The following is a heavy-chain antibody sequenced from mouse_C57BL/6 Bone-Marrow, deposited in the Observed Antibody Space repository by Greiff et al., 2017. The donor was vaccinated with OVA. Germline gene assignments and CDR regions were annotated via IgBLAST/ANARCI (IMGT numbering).Heavy chain of an antibody. CDR3: ARRELRLRGYYFDY. Sequence: VQLQQPGAELVRPGSSVKLSCKASGYTFTSYWMHWVKQRPIQGLEWIGNIDPSDSETHYNQKFKDKATLTGDKSSSTAYMQLSSLTSEDSAVYYGARRELRLRGYYFDYWGQGTTLTVSS. J-gene: IGHJ2*01. CDR1: GYTFTSYW. CDR2: IDPSDSET. D-gene: IGHD3-2*02. V-gene: IGHV1-52*01.